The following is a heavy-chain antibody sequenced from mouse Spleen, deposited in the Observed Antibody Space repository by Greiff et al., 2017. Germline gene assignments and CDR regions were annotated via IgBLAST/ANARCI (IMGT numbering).Heavy chain of an antibody. V-gene: IGHV3-1*01. CDR2: ISYSGST. CDR3: ARKRIDWDYFDY. J-gene: IGHJ2*01. Sequence: EVKLQESGPGMVKPSQSLSLTCTVTGYSITSGYDWHWIRHFPGNKLEWMGYISYSGSTNYNPSLKSRISITHDTSKNHFFLKLNSVTTEDTATYYCARKRIDWDYFDYWGQGTTLTVSS. CDR1: GYSITSGYD. D-gene: IGHD4-1*01.